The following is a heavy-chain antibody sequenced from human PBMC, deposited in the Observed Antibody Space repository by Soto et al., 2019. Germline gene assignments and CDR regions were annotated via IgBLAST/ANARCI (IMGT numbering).Heavy chain of an antibody. Sequence: ASVKVSCKASGYTFSSYAMHWVRQAPGQSLAWMGWINAGYGNTKSSQKFQDRVTISRDTSASTAYMELTSLRSEDTAVYYCERDTGDRTFDFWGQGTLVTVSS. D-gene: IGHD7-27*01. CDR3: ERDTGDRTFDF. CDR1: GYTFSSYA. J-gene: IGHJ4*02. V-gene: IGHV1-3*01. CDR2: INAGYGNT.